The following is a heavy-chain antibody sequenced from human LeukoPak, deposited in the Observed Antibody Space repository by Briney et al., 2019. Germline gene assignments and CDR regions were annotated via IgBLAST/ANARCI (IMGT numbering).Heavy chain of an antibody. J-gene: IGHJ4*02. CDR2: ISAYNGNT. CDR3: ARGAHYYDSSGLFDC. D-gene: IGHD3-22*01. Sequence: ASVKVSCKASGYTFTSYGISWVRQAPGQGLDWMGWISAYNGNTNYAQKLQGRVTMTTDTSTSTAYMELRSLRSDDTAVYYCARGAHYYDSSGLFDCWGQGTLVTVSS. V-gene: IGHV1-18*01. CDR1: GYTFTSYG.